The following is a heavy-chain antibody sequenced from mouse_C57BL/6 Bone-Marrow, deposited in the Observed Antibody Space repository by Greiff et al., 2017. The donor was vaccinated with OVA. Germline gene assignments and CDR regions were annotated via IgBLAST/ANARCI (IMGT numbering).Heavy chain of an antibody. CDR3: ARSYDYDGFAY. D-gene: IGHD2-4*01. J-gene: IGHJ3*01. CDR1: GFTFTDYY. Sequence: EVHLVESGGGLVQPGGSLSLSCAASGFTFTDYYMSWVRQPPGKALEWLGFIRNKANGYTTEYSASVKGRFTISRDNSQSILYLQMNALRAEDSATYYCARSYDYDGFAYWGQGTLVTVSA. V-gene: IGHV7-3*01. CDR2: IRNKANGYTT.